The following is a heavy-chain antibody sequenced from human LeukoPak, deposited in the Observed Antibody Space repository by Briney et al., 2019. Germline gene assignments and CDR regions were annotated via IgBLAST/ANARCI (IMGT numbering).Heavy chain of an antibody. CDR3: ARGSVVAANFDF. CDR1: GFTFSDYY. CDR2: ITISGSST. V-gene: IGHV3-11*01. Sequence: GGSLRLSCAASGFTFSDYYMSWIRQAPGKGLEWVSSITISGSSTYNTDSVKGRFTISRDNAKNSLYLQMNSLRAEDTAVYYCARGSVVAANFDFWGQGTLVTVSS. D-gene: IGHD2-15*01. J-gene: IGHJ4*02.